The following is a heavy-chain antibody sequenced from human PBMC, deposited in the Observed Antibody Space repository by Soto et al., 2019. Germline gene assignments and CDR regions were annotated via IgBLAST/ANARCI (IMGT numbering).Heavy chain of an antibody. Sequence: EAQLLESGGGLVQPGGSLRLSCAASGLSFSSYAMIWVRQAPGRGLEWVSGISGSGSRTYYADSVKGRFTISRDNSKNALYLQMNILTADDTAVYYCASDSGDYPYYYGMDVWGQGTTVTVSS. CDR2: ISGSGSRT. V-gene: IGHV3-23*01. CDR3: ASDSGDYPYYYGMDV. D-gene: IGHD4-17*01. CDR1: GLSFSSYA. J-gene: IGHJ6*02.